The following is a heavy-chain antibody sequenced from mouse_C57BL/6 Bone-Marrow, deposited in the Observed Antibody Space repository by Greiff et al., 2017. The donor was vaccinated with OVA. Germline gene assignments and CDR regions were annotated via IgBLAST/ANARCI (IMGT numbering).Heavy chain of an antibody. CDR1: GASYW. Sequence: QVQLKESGAELVKPGASVKMSCKTSGASYWITWVKQRPGQGLEWIGDIYPGSGSTNYNEKFKSKATLTVDTSSSTAYMQLSSLTSEDSAVYYWARKGLLWLRRGFDYWGQGTTLTVSS. CDR3: ARKGLLWLRRGFDY. V-gene: IGHV1-55*01. D-gene: IGHD2-2*01. CDR2: IYPGSGST. J-gene: IGHJ2*01.